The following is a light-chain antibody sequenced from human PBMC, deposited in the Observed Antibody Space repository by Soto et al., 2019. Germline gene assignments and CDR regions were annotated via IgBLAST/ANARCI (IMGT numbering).Light chain of an antibody. CDR3: QSYDSSLSGSV. CDR1: SSNIGADDD. V-gene: IGLV1-40*01. Sequence: QSVLTQPPSVSGAPGQRVTISCTGSSSNIGADDDVHWYQQLPGTAPKLLIYGNSIRPSGVLDRFSGSKSGTSASLAITGLQAEDEADYSCQSYDSSLSGSVFGGGTKLTVL. J-gene: IGLJ3*02. CDR2: GNS.